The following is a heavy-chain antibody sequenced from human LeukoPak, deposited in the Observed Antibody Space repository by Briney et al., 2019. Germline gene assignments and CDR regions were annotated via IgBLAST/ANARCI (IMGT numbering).Heavy chain of an antibody. J-gene: IGHJ4*02. V-gene: IGHV3-30-3*01. CDR3: ARDHLGFD. CDR2: ISYDGSNK. Sequence: GGSLRLSCAASGFTFSSYAMHWVRQAPGKGLEWVAVISYDGSNKYYADSVKGRFTISRDNSKNTLYLQMNSLRAEDTAVYYCARDHLGFDWGRGTLVTVSS. CDR1: GFTFSSYA. D-gene: IGHD3-16*01.